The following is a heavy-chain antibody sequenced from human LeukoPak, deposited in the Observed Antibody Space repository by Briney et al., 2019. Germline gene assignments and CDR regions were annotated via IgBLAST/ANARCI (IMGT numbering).Heavy chain of an antibody. CDR3: ARATLGARLTQYYMDV. J-gene: IGHJ6*03. CDR1: GFSFSSYS. V-gene: IGHV3-21*01. D-gene: IGHD4/OR15-4a*01. Sequence: PGGSLRLSCAASGFSFSSYSMNWVRQAPGKGLEWVSSISKSSDYIYYADSVKGRFTISRDNDKNSLSLLMTSLRAEETAVYYGARATLGARLTQYYMDVWGKGATVTVS. CDR2: ISKSSDYI.